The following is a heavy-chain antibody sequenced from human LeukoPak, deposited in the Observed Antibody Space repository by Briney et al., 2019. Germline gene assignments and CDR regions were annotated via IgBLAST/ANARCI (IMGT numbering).Heavy chain of an antibody. D-gene: IGHD6-13*01. CDR2: ISGSGGST. J-gene: IGHJ5*02. CDR1: GFTFSSYS. Sequence: GGSLRLSCAASGFTFSSYSMNWVRQAPGKGLEWVSAISGSGGSTHYADSVKGRFTISRDNSKNTLYLQMNSLRAEDTAVYYCAKDWGYSSSCSWFDPWGQGTLVTVSS. CDR3: AKDWGYSSSCSWFDP. V-gene: IGHV3-23*01.